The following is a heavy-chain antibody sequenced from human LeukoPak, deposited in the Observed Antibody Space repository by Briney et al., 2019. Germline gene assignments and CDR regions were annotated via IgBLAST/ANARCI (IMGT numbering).Heavy chain of an antibody. CDR3: ARGLGDYVVFDY. CDR2: INPNINGT. Sequence: GASVKVSCKASGYTFTGYYIHWVRQAPGQGLEWMGWINPNINGTNYAQKFQGRVTMTGDTSISTAYMELRSLRSDDTAVYYCARGLGDYVVFDYWGQGTLVTVSS. J-gene: IGHJ4*02. V-gene: IGHV1-2*02. D-gene: IGHD4-17*01. CDR1: GYTFTGYY.